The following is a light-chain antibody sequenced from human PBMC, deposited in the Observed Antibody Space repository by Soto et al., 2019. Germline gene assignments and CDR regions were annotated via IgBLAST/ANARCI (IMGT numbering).Light chain of an antibody. CDR3: SSYAGTNKLV. J-gene: IGLJ2*01. CDR2: ELI. Sequence: QSVLSQPPSASGSPGQSVTISCTGTSSDIGGHDFVSWYQQHPGKAPKLIIYELIKRPSGVPDRFSGSKSGNTASLTVSGLQAEDEADYYCSSYAGTNKLVFGGGTKLTVL. V-gene: IGLV2-8*01. CDR1: SSDIGGHDF.